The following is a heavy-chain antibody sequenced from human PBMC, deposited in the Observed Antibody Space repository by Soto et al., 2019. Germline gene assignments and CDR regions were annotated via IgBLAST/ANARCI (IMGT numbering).Heavy chain of an antibody. CDR1: GYTFTGFY. CDR3: VRTSWFDP. CDR2: INPNSGGT. J-gene: IGHJ5*02. V-gene: IGHV1-2*02. Sequence: ASVKVSCKASGYTFTGFYIHWVRQAPGQGLEWMGWINPNSGGTSYAQKFQGRVTMTRDTSISTAYMELSRLSSDDTAVYYCVRTSWFDPWGQGTLVTVSS.